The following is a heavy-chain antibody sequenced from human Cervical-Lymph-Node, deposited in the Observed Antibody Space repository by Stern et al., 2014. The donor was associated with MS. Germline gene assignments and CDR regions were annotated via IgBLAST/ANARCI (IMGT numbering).Heavy chain of an antibody. CDR3: ARVGSSGWQYFDH. CDR1: GFAFSDFY. J-gene: IGHJ4*02. V-gene: IGHV3-11*01. Sequence: VQLVESGGGLVKPRGSLRLSCAASGFAFSDFYMSWIRQAPGKGLEWLSYISSTGSTIYSADSVKGRFTISRDNAKNTLYLQMNSLRAEDTAMYYCARVGSSGWQYFDHWGQGTLVTVSS. D-gene: IGHD6-19*01. CDR2: ISSTGSTI.